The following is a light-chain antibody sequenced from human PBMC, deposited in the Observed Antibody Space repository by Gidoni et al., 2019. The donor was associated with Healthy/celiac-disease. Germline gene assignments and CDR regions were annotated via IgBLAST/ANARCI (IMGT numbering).Light chain of an antibody. CDR2: CNN. CDR3: AAWDDSLSGRVV. Sequence: QSVLTQPPSASGTPGQRVTISCSGSSSHLGSNYVYWYQQLPGTAPKLLIYCNNQRPSGVPDRFSGSKSGTSASLAISGLRSEDEADYYCAAWDDSLSGRVVFGGGTKLTVL. J-gene: IGLJ2*01. V-gene: IGLV1-47*02. CDR1: SSHLGSNY.